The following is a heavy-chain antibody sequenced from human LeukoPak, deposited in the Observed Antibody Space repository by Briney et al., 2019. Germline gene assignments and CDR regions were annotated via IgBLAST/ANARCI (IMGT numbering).Heavy chain of an antibody. V-gene: IGHV1-18*01. CDR2: IRAYNGNT. CDR3: ARVIGSGFPLKPDAFDI. CDR1: GYTFTSYG. D-gene: IGHD6-19*01. J-gene: IGHJ3*02. Sequence: ASVKVSCKASGYTFTSYGISWVRQAPGQGLEWMGWIRAYNGNTNYAQKLQGRVTMTTDTSTSTAYMELRSLRSDDTAVYYCARVIGSGFPLKPDAFDIWGQGTMVTVSS.